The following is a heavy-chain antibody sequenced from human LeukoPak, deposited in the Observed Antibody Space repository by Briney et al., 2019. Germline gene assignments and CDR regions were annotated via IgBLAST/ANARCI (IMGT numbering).Heavy chain of an antibody. Sequence: PSETLSLTCTVSGGSISSYYWSWIRQPPGKGLEWIGYIYYSGSTNYNPSLKSRVTISVDTSKNQFSLKLSSVTAADTAVYYCAREVGVRYFDLADAFDIWGQGIMVTVSS. V-gene: IGHV4-59*01. CDR3: AREVGVRYFDLADAFDI. D-gene: IGHD3-9*01. CDR1: GGSISSYY. CDR2: IYYSGST. J-gene: IGHJ3*02.